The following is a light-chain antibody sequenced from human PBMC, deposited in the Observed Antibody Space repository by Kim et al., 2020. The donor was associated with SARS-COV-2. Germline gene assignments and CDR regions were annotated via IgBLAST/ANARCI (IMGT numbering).Light chain of an antibody. J-gene: IGLJ3*02. CDR2: LNSDGSH. CDR3: QTWGTGIGV. V-gene: IGLV4-69*01. Sequence: VKVTCTLGGGHSSNAIAWHQQRPEKGPRYLMKLNSDGSHSKGDGIPARSSGSGSGAERYLTIASLRSEDEADYYCQTWGTGIGVFGGGTQLTVL. CDR1: GGHSSNA.